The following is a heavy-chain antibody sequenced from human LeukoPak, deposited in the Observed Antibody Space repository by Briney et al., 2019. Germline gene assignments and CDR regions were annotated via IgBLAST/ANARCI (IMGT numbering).Heavy chain of an antibody. CDR3: VKDIVVVVAATFDY. D-gene: IGHD2-15*01. CDR2: ISGSGGST. J-gene: IGHJ4*02. Sequence: GGSLRLSCAASGFTFSSYAMSWVRQAPGKGLEWVSAISGSGGSTYYADSVKGRFTISRDNSKNTLYLQMNSLRAEDTAVYYCVKDIVVVVAATFDYWGQGTLVTVSS. CDR1: GFTFSSYA. V-gene: IGHV3-23*01.